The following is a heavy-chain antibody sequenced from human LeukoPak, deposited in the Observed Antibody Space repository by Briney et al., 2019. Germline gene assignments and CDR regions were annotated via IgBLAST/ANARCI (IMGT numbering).Heavy chain of an antibody. Sequence: ASVKVSCKASGYTFTAYYMHWVRQAPGQGLEWMGWISAYNGNTNYAQKLQGRVTMTTDTSTSTAYMELRSLRSDDTAVYYCARDGGYCSNTSCYYYGMDVWGQGTTVTVSS. CDR3: ARDGGYCSNTSCYYYGMDV. J-gene: IGHJ6*02. D-gene: IGHD2-2*01. CDR1: GYTFTAYY. CDR2: ISAYNGNT. V-gene: IGHV1-18*04.